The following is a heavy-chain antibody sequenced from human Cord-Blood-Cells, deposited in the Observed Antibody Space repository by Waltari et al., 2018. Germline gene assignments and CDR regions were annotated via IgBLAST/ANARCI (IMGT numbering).Heavy chain of an antibody. CDR2: IKSKTDGGTT. Sequence: EVQLVESGGGLVKPGGSLRLPCAAYALTFSHAWMSWVRKAPGKGLEWVGRIKSKTDGGTTDYAAPVKGRFTISRDDSKNTLYLQMNSLKTEDTAVYYCTTAIYYWGQGTLVTVSS. CDR1: ALTFSHAW. CDR3: TTAIYY. V-gene: IGHV3-15*01. D-gene: IGHD3-3*02. J-gene: IGHJ4*02.